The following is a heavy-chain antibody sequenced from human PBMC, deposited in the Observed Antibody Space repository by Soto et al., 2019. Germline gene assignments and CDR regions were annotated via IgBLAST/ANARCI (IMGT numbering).Heavy chain of an antibody. CDR2: ISGYNGKT. J-gene: IGHJ3*01. V-gene: IGHV1-18*01. Sequence: ASVKVSCRASGYTFTSDYINWVRQAPGQGLEWMGWISGYNGKTNYEQNLQGRVTMTTDTSTSTAYMELRSLRSDDTAVYYCALRTVHDGFDVWGQGTMVTVSS. CDR3: ALRTVHDGFDV. CDR1: GYTFTSDY. D-gene: IGHD3-3*01.